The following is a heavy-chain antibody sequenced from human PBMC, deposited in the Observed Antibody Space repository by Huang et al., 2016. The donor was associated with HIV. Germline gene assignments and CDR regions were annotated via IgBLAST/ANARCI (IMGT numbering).Heavy chain of an antibody. CDR1: GFSFSDYA. CDR2: ISYDGNNK. V-gene: IGHV3-30-3*01. Sequence: QVQLVESGGGVVQPGRSLRLSCAASGFSFSDYAMHWVRQAPGKGLEWVAVISYDGNNKFYADALKGRFTISRDNSKNTLYLQMNSLRAEDTAVYYCASMTYDSSGYYRSYPFDIWGQGTVVTVSS. CDR3: ASMTYDSSGYYRSYPFDI. D-gene: IGHD3-22*01. J-gene: IGHJ3*02.